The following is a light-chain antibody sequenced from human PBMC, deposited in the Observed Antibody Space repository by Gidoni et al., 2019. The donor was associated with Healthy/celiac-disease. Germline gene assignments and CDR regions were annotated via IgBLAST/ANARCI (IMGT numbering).Light chain of an antibody. Sequence: EIVMTQSPATLSVSPGERASLSCRASQSVSSNLAWYQQKPGQAPRLLIYGASTRATDIPARFSGSGSGTDFTLTISSLQSEDFAVYYCQQYNNWPLYTFGQGSKLEI. CDR2: GAS. CDR3: QQYNNWPLYT. CDR1: QSVSSN. V-gene: IGKV3-15*01. J-gene: IGKJ2*01.